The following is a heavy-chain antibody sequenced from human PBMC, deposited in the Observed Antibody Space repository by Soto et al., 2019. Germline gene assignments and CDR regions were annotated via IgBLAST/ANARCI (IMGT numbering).Heavy chain of an antibody. V-gene: IGHV4-34*01. D-gene: IGHD2-2*01. CDR3: ARGGYCSIPSCWAILDY. J-gene: IGHJ4*02. Sequence: KGLEWIGEINHSGSTNYNPSLKSRVTISVDTSKNQFSLKLSSVTAADTAVYYCARGGYCSIPSCWAILDYWGQGTLVPVSS. CDR2: INHSGST.